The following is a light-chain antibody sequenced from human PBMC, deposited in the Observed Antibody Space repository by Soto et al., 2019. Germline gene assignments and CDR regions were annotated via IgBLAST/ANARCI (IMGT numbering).Light chain of an antibody. CDR2: DVN. CDR3: SSYTGSSTFV. V-gene: IGLV2-14*01. CDR1: SSDAGGYNY. J-gene: IGLJ1*01. Sequence: QSVLAQPASVSGSPGQSITISCTGTSSDAGGYNYVSWYQQLPGKAPKLTIYDVNNRPSGVSNRFSGSKSGNTASLTISGLQAEDEADYYCSSYTGSSTFVFGTGNKVTVL.